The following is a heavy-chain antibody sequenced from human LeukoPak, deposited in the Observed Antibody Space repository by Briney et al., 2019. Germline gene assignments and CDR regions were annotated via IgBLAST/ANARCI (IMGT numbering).Heavy chain of an antibody. V-gene: IGHV3-21*01. J-gene: IGHJ4*02. D-gene: IGHD3-10*01. Sequence: PGGSLRLSCAASGFTFSSYSMNWVRQAPGEGLEWVSSISSSSSYIYYADSVKGRFTISRDNAKNSLYLQMNSLRAEDTAVYYCARENLRYYYGSGSHPDYWGQGTLVTVSS. CDR2: ISSSSSYI. CDR1: GFTFSSYS. CDR3: ARENLRYYYGSGSHPDY.